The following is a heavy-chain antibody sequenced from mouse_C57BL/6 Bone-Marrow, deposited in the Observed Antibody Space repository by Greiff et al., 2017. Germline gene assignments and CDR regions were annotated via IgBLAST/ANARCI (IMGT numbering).Heavy chain of an antibody. CDR3: ANIYYYGTPYAMDY. CDR2: IRYDGRN. J-gene: IGHJ4*01. V-gene: IGHV3-6*01. Sequence: EVQLQESGPGLVKPSQSLSLTCSVTGYSITSGYYWYWIRQSPGNKLEWMGYIRYDGRNNYNPSLNNQISITRDTSTNPFFLKLNSVTTGATATYSGANIYYYGTPYAMDYGDRGTSVTVSS. CDR1: GYSITSGYY. D-gene: IGHD1-1*01.